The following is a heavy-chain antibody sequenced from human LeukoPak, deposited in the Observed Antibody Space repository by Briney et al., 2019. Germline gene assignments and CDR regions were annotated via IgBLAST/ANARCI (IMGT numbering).Heavy chain of an antibody. CDR1: GFTFSSYS. Sequence: PGGSLRLSCAASGFTFSSYSMNWVRQAPGKGLEWVSSISSSSSYIYYADSVKGRFTISRDNAKNSLYLQMNSLRAEDTAVYYCARDPPHSSGYPEVYYYYMDVWGKGTTVTVSS. D-gene: IGHD3-22*01. CDR2: ISSSSSYI. J-gene: IGHJ6*03. V-gene: IGHV3-21*01. CDR3: ARDPPHSSGYPEVYYYYMDV.